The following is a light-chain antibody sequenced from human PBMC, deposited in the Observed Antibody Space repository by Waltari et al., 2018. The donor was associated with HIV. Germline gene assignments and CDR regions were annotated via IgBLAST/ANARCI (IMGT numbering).Light chain of an antibody. Sequence: DIQMTQSPSPLSASVGDTVVISCRASQIITYVLKWYQLKPGKAPALLIYGASSLPSGVPSRFVGSGSGTDFTLTIKNLQPGDFATYFCQQSDSFPYTFGPGTKLDI. CDR1: QIITYV. V-gene: IGKV1-39*01. J-gene: IGKJ2*01. CDR2: GAS. CDR3: QQSDSFPYT.